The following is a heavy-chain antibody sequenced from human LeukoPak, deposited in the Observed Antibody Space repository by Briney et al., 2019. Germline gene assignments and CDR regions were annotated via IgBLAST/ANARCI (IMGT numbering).Heavy chain of an antibody. CDR2: FDPEDGET. J-gene: IGHJ4*02. CDR3: ATETMYSSGWYRFDY. D-gene: IGHD6-19*01. Sequence: ASVKVSCKVSGYTLTELSMHWVRQVPGKGLEWMGGFDPEDGETIYAQKFQGRVTMTEDTSTDTAYMELSSLRSEDTAVYYCATETMYSSGWYRFDYWGQGTLVTVSS. CDR1: GYTLTELS. V-gene: IGHV1-24*01.